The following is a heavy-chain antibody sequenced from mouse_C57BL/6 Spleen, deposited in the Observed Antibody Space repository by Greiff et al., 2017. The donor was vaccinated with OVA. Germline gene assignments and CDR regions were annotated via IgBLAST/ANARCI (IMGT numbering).Heavy chain of an antibody. V-gene: IGHV5-17*01. J-gene: IGHJ1*03. Sequence: EVNVVESGGGLVKPGGSLKLSCAASGFTFSDYGMHWVRQAPEKGLEWVAYISSGSSTIYYADTVTGRFTISTANAKPTLFLQMARLRSEDAAMEYGARERDYGGWYFDGWGTGTTVTVSS. CDR1: GFTFSDYG. CDR2: ISSGSSTI. D-gene: IGHD2-4*01. CDR3: ARERDYGGWYFDG.